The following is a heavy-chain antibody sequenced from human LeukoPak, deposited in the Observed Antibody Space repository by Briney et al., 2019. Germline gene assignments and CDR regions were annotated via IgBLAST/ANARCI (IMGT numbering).Heavy chain of an antibody. Sequence: PGGSLSLSCAASGFPVSSNYMSWVRQAPGKGLEWVSVIYSGGSTYYADSVKGRFTISRDNSKNTLYLQMNSLRAEDTAVYYCARDGRRGYYDSSGYDWGQGTLVTVSS. CDR2: IYSGGST. CDR3: ARDGRRGYYDSSGYD. V-gene: IGHV3-53*01. CDR1: GFPVSSNY. J-gene: IGHJ4*02. D-gene: IGHD3-22*01.